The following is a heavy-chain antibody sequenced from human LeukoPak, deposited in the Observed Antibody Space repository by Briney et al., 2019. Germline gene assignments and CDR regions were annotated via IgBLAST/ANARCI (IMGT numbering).Heavy chain of an antibody. CDR3: ARGLYAMDG. CDR1: GGFKFKSYW. J-gene: IGHJ6*02. V-gene: IGHV3-7*05. D-gene: IGHD2/OR15-2a*01. Sequence: PGGSLRLSCVASGGFKFKSYWVTGVRQAPGKGLEWVATIKQDGRETYYVDSGKGRFTLSRDNAKNSLFLQMNSLRAEDTALYYCARGLYAMDGGGRGTSVTVS. CDR2: IKQDGRET.